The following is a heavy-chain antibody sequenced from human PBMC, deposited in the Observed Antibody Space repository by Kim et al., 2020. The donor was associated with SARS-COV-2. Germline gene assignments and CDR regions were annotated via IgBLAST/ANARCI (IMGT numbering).Heavy chain of an antibody. V-gene: IGHV3-7*01. CDR2: IKQDGSEK. CDR3: ARDLSVAATHPHLGRINWFDP. Sequence: GGSLRLSCAASGFTFSSYWMSWVRQAPGKGLEWVANIKQDGSEKYYVDSVKGRFTISRDNAKNSLYLQMNSLRAEDTAVYYCARDLSVAATHPHLGRINWFDPWGQGTLVTVSS. D-gene: IGHD2-15*01. CDR1: GFTFSSYW. J-gene: IGHJ5*02.